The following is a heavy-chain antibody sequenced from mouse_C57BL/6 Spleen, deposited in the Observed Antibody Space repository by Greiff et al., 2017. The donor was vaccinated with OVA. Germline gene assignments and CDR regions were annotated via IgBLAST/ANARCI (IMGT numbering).Heavy chain of an antibody. CDR1: GYTFTDYE. J-gene: IGHJ2*01. CDR3: TRWDSNYEGDY. V-gene: IGHV1-15*01. CDR2: IDPETGGT. D-gene: IGHD2-5*01. Sequence: QVQLQQSGAELVRPGASVTLSCQASGYTFTDYEMHWVKQTPVHGLEWIGAIDPETGGTAYNQKFKGKAILTADKSSSTAYMELRSLTSEDSAVYYCTRWDSNYEGDYWGQGTTLTVSS.